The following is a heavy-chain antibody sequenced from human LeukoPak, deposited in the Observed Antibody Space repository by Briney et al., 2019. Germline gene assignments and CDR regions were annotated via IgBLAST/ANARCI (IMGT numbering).Heavy chain of an antibody. CDR2: IWYDGSSK. J-gene: IGHJ4*02. Sequence: PGGSLRLSCAASGFSFSAYGVHWVRQAPGKGLEWVAVIWYDGSSKDYADSVKGRFTFSRDNSKNTLYLQMNSLTVEDTAMCYCARSQSSSLIDYWGQGTLVTVSS. D-gene: IGHD6-13*01. CDR1: GFSFSAYG. V-gene: IGHV3-33*01. CDR3: ARSQSSSLIDY.